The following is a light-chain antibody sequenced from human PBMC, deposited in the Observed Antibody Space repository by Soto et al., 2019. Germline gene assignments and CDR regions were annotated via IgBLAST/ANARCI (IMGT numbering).Light chain of an antibody. J-gene: IGKJ1*01. CDR2: SSS. Sequence: RMYQSQSSVSASVGVRVTITCLASQVIRTYLHWYQPKPGKAPKLLIYSSSSLQSGVRSRFSGSGSGTEFTLTIRSLQPDDFATYYCQPYNSYSEAFGQRTKVAI. V-gene: IGKV1-39*01. CDR3: QPYNSYSEA. CDR1: QVIRTY.